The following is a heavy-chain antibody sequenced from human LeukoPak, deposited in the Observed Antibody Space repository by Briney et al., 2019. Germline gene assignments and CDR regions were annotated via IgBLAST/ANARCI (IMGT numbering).Heavy chain of an antibody. CDR3: ARDMTPVTTNWFDP. J-gene: IGHJ5*02. D-gene: IGHD4-17*01. CDR1: GFTFSSYR. V-gene: IGHV3-21*01. Sequence: GGSLRLSCAASGFTFSSYRMNWVRQAPGKGLEWASSISSSSSYIYYADSVKGRFTISRDNAKNSVFLQMNSLRAEDTAVYYCARDMTPVTTNWFDPWGQGTLVTVSS. CDR2: ISSSSSYI.